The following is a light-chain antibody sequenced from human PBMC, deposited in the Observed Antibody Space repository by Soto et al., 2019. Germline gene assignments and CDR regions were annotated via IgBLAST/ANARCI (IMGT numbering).Light chain of an antibody. V-gene: IGKV1-5*03. J-gene: IGKJ1*01. CDR3: QQYKSYSRT. CDR2: KAS. Sequence: DIQMTQYPSTLSASVGDRVTITCRASESISSWLAWYQQKPGKAPKLLIYKASNLESGVPSRFSGSGSGTEFTLTTSSLQPDDFATYYCQQYKSYSRTFGQGTKV. CDR1: ESISSW.